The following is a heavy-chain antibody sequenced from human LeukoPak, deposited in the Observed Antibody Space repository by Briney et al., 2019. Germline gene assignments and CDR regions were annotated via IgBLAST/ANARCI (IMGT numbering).Heavy chain of an antibody. D-gene: IGHD6-13*01. CDR1: GGSISTYY. CDR3: ARGGPFSIAAAIDY. Sequence: SETLSLTCTVSGGSISTYYWSWIRQPPGKGLEWIGYIYYSGSTNHNPSLKSRVTISVDTSKNQFSLKLSSVTAADTAVYYCARGGPFSIAAAIDYWGQGTLVTVSS. V-gene: IGHV4-59*01. CDR2: IYYSGST. J-gene: IGHJ4*02.